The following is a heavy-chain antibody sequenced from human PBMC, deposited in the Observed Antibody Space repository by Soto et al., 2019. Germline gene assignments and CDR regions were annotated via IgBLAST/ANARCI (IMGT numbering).Heavy chain of an antibody. CDR2: INHSGST. J-gene: IGHJ6*02. V-gene: IGHV4-34*01. D-gene: IGHD3-10*01. CDR3: ARDASSGGMDV. CDR1: GGSFSGYY. Sequence: SETLSLTCAVYGGSFSGYYWSWIRQPPGKGLEWIGEINHSGSTNYNPSLKSRVTMSVDTSKNQFSLNLTSVTAADSAVYYCARDASSGGMDVWGQGTTVTVSS.